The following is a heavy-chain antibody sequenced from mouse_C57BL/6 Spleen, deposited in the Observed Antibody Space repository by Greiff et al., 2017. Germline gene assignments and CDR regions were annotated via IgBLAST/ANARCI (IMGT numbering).Heavy chain of an antibody. Sequence: QVQLQQSGAELVKPGASVKLSCKASGYTFTSYWMQWVKQRPGQGLEWIGEIDPSDSYTNYNQKFKGKATLTVDKSSSTACMQLSSLTSEDSAVYYDASGQAENDVESDYRGQGTTPTVSS. CDR2: IDPSDSYT. V-gene: IGHV1-50*01. D-gene: IGHD2-12*01. J-gene: IGHJ2*01. CDR1: GYTFTSYW. CDR3: ASGQAENDVESDY.